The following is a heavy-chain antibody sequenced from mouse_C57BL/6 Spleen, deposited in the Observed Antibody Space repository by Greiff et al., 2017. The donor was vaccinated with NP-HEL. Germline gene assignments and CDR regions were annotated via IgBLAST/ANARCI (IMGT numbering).Heavy chain of an antibody. CDR1: GYTFTSYW. Sequence: EVQLQQSGTVLARPGASVKMSCKTSGYTFTSYWMHWVKQRPGQGLEWIGAIYPGNSDTSYNQKFKGKAKLTAVTSASTAYMELSSLTNEDAAVYYGTRERITTVVAKGLEYYFDYWGQGTTLTVSS. V-gene: IGHV1-5*01. J-gene: IGHJ2*01. D-gene: IGHD1-1*01. CDR3: TRERITTVVAKGLEYYFDY. CDR2: IYPGNSDT.